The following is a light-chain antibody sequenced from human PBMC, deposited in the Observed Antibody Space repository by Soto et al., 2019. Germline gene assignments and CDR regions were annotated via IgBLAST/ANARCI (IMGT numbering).Light chain of an antibody. CDR2: GAS. Sequence: IVMTQSPAALSVSPGERATLSCRASQSVSINLAWYQQKPGQAHRLLIYGASTRATGIPARFSGSGSGTEFTLTISSLQSEDFAVYYCQQYNYWPPKITFGQGTRLEI. V-gene: IGKV3-15*01. J-gene: IGKJ5*01. CDR1: QSVSIN. CDR3: QQYNYWPPKIT.